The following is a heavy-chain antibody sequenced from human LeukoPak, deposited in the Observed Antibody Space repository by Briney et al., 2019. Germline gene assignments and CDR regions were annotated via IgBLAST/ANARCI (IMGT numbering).Heavy chain of an antibody. J-gene: IGHJ6*03. CDR2: ISGSGGST. CDR1: GFTFDDYA. V-gene: IGHV3-23*01. Sequence: PGGSLRLSCAASGFTFDDYAMHWVRQAPGKGLEWVSAISGSGGSTYYADSVKGRFTISRDNSKNTLYLQMNSLRAEDTAVYYCAKVFRSGTGRWIAYYDILTGWGGYYYYYMDVWGKGTTVTVSS. CDR3: AKVFRSGTGRWIAYYDILTGWGGYYYYYMDV. D-gene: IGHD3-9*01.